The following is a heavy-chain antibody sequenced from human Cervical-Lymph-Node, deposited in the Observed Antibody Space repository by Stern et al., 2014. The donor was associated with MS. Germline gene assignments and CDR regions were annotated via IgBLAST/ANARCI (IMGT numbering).Heavy chain of an antibody. CDR2: INHSAGNT. CDR1: GYSFTSYF. Sequence: VQLVQSGAEVKKPWASVKVSCMASGYSFTSYFITWVRQAPGQGLEWMVIINHSAGNTNYAQKFQGRVVMTSDTSTGTVYMELSSLRSEDTAVYYCARDEGADYWGQGTLVTVSS. J-gene: IGHJ4*02. V-gene: IGHV1-46*01. CDR3: ARDEGADY.